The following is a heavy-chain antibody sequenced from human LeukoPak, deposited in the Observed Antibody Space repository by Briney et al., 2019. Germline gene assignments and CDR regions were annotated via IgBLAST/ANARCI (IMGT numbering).Heavy chain of an antibody. J-gene: IGHJ3*02. V-gene: IGHV3-74*01. CDR2: INRDASRP. CDR1: GFTFSDYW. CDR3: ARETRETGRGDHQTDAFDI. Sequence: PGGSLRLSCAASGFTFSDYWMHWVRQAPGEGLVWVSRINRDASRPSYADSVKGRFTISRDNAKNTLYLQMNSLRADDTALYYWARETRETGRGDHQTDAFDIWGQGTMVSVSS. D-gene: IGHD2-21*01.